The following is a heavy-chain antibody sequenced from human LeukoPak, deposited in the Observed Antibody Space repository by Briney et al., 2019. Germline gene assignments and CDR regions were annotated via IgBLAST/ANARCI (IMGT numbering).Heavy chain of an antibody. CDR3: ARHEYSSSWYRGHNWFDP. J-gene: IGHJ5*02. D-gene: IGHD6-13*01. Sequence: SETLSLTCTVSGYSISSGYYWGWIRQPPGKGLEWIGSIYHSGSTYYNPSLKSRVTISVDTSMNQFSLKLSSVTAADTAVYYCARHEYSSSWYRGHNWFDPWGQGTLVTVSS. CDR2: IYHSGST. V-gene: IGHV4-38-2*02. CDR1: GYSISSGYY.